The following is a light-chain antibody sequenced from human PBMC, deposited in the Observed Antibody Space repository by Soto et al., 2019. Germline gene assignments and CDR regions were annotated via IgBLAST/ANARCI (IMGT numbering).Light chain of an antibody. CDR3: QQYNSYAFT. Sequence: DIQMTQSPSTLSASVGDRVTITCRASQSLTSWLAWYQQKPGKAPNLLLYDASTLESGVPSRFSGSGSGTGFTLAISSLQADDFATYYCQQYNSYAFTFGPGTKVYIK. J-gene: IGKJ3*01. CDR1: QSLTSW. V-gene: IGKV1-5*01. CDR2: DAS.